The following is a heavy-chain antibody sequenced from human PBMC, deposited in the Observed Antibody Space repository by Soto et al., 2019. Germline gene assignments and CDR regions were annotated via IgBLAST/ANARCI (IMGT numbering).Heavy chain of an antibody. V-gene: IGHV1-69*01. CDR2: IIPIFGTA. CDR1: GGTFSSYA. J-gene: IGHJ4*02. CDR3: SSGQMTTVTTYGLGYFDY. Sequence: QVQLVQSGAEVKKPGSSVKVSCKAFGGTFSSYAISWVRQAPGQGLEWMGGIIPIFGTANYAQKFQGGVTIAADESTSTAYMELSSLRSEDTAVYYCSSGQMTTVTTYGLGYFDYWGQGTLVTVST. D-gene: IGHD4-17*01.